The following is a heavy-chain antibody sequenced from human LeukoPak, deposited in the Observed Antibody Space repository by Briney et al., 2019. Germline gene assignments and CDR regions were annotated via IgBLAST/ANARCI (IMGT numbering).Heavy chain of an antibody. V-gene: IGHV3-33*03. CDR3: VASSWAYFFDY. Sequence: GGSLRLSCAASGFTFSTYAMHWVRQAPGKGLEWVAMIWYNGKNKHYADSVKGRFTISRDNARNSLYLQMNSLRTEDTAVYYCVASSWAYFFDYWGQGTLVTVSS. CDR2: IWYNGKNK. D-gene: IGHD6-13*01. CDR1: GFTFSTYA. J-gene: IGHJ4*02.